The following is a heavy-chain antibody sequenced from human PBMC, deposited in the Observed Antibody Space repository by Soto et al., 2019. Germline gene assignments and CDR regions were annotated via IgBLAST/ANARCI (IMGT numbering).Heavy chain of an antibody. D-gene: IGHD6-19*01. CDR1: GYSFTSYW. V-gene: IGHV5-10-1*01. J-gene: IGHJ4*02. CDR2: IDPSDSYT. Sequence: PGESLKISCKGSGYSFTSYWISWVRQMPGKGLEWMGRIDPSDSYTNYSPSFQGHVTISADKSISTAYLQWSSLKASDTAMYYCARHVGYSSGWYDDYFDYWGRGTLVTVSS. CDR3: ARHVGYSSGWYDDYFDY.